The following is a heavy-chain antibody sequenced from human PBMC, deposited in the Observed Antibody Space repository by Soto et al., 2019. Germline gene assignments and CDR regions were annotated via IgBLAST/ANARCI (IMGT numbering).Heavy chain of an antibody. CDR2: IWYDGSNK. J-gene: IGHJ3*02. V-gene: IGHV3-33*01. Sequence: QVQLVESGGGVVQPGRSLRLSCAASGFTFSSYGMHWVRQAPGKGLEWVAVIWYDGSNKYYADSVKGRFTISRDNSKNTLYLQMSSLRAEDTAVYYCARDSLYCSGGSCYIMGAFDIWGQGTMVTVSS. CDR3: ARDSLYCSGGSCYIMGAFDI. D-gene: IGHD2-15*01. CDR1: GFTFSSYG.